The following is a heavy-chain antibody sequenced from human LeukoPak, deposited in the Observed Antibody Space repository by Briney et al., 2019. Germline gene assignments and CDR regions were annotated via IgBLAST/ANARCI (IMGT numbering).Heavy chain of an antibody. V-gene: IGHV1-2*02. Sequence: ASVKVSCKASGYTLTGYYMHWVRQAPGQGLEWMGWINPNSGGTNYAQKFQGRVTMTRDTSISTAYMELSRLRSDDTAVYYCARDYGDPEGAFDIWGQGTMVTVSS. D-gene: IGHD4-17*01. J-gene: IGHJ3*02. CDR3: ARDYGDPEGAFDI. CDR2: INPNSGGT. CDR1: GYTLTGYY.